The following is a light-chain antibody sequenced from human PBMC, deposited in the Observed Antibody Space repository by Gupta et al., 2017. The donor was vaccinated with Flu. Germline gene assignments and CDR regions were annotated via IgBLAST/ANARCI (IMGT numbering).Light chain of an antibody. CDR1: SLTSYY. Sequence: SSELTQDPAVSVALGQTVRITCQGDSLTSYYASWYQQRPGQAPVLVIYGKNNRPSGIPDRFSGSTSGNTASLTITGAQAEDEADDDCNYQDSRGDLQGFGGGTKLTVL. J-gene: IGLJ2*01. CDR3: NYQDSRGDLQG. V-gene: IGLV3-19*01. CDR2: GKN.